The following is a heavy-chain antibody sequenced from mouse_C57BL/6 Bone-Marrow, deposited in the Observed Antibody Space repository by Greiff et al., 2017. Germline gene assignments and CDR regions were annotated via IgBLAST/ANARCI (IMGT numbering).Heavy chain of an antibody. V-gene: IGHV1-54*01. CDR1: GYAFTNYL. CDR2: INPGSGGT. Sequence: QVQLKQSGAELVRPGTSVKVSCKASGYAFTNYLIEWVKQRPGQGLEWIGVINPGSGGTHYNEKFKGKGTLTADKSSSTAYMQLSSLTSEDSAVXFCARLDSSGYLAYWGQGTLVTVSA. D-gene: IGHD3-2*02. CDR3: ARLDSSGYLAY. J-gene: IGHJ3*01.